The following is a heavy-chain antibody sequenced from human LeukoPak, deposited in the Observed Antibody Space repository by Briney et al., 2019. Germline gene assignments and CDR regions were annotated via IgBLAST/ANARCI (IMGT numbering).Heavy chain of an antibody. V-gene: IGHV3-53*01. CDR2: IYSSGNT. D-gene: IGHD2-15*01. CDR3: ARGRVRVSPGTGYFDS. Sequence: GGSLRLSCTASGFTVSSNYMSWVRQAPGKGLEWVSVIYSSGNTYYADSVKGRFTISRDNSKNTLYLQMNSLRAEDTAVYYCARGRVRVSPGTGYFDSWSQGAQVIVSS. CDR1: GFTVSSNY. J-gene: IGHJ4*02.